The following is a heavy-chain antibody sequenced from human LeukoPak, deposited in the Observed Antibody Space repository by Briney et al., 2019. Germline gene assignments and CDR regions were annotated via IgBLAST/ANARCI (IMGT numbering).Heavy chain of an antibody. CDR2: ISYDGSNK. D-gene: IGHD3-3*01. CDR3: ARDFFWGMDV. CDR1: GFTFSSYA. Sequence: GRSLRLSCAASGFTFSSYAMHWVRQAPGKGLEWVAVISYDGSNKYYADSVKGRFTISSDNSKNTLYLQMNSLRAEDTAVYYCARDFFWGMDVWGQGTTVTVSS. V-gene: IGHV3-30-3*01. J-gene: IGHJ6*02.